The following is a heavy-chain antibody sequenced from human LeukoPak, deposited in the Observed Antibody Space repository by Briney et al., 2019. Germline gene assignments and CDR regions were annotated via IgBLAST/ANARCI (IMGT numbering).Heavy chain of an antibody. V-gene: IGHV4-39*01. Sequence: SETLSLTCTVSGDSLSSNTYYWGWIRQPPEKGLEWIGSMYYSGSSYYNQSLKSRVTISVDTSKNQFSLKLPSVTAADTAVYYCARHYYDSSDSYPWYFDYWGQGTLVTVSS. D-gene: IGHD3-22*01. J-gene: IGHJ4*02. CDR1: GDSLSSNTYY. CDR3: ARHYYDSSDSYPWYFDY. CDR2: MYYSGSS.